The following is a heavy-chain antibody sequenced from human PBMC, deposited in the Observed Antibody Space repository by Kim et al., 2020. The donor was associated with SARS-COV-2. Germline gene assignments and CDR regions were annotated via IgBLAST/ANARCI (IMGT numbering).Heavy chain of an antibody. CDR2: ISYDGSNK. CDR1: GFTFSSYG. V-gene: IGHV3-30*18. J-gene: IGHJ4*02. Sequence: GGSLRLSCAASGFTFSSYGMHWVRQAPGKGLEWVAVISYDGSNKYYADSVKGRFTISRDNSKNTLYLQMNSLRAEDTAVYYCAKEMRKSGLTRFLDYWGQGTLVTVSS. D-gene: IGHD3-3*01. CDR3: AKEMRKSGLTRFLDY.